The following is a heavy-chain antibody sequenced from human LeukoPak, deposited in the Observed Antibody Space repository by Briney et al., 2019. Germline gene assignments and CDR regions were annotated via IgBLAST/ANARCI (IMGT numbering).Heavy chain of an antibody. CDR1: GLTFSTYA. CDR2: ISGSGGNT. J-gene: IGHJ4*02. CDR3: AKRLAYTSGGSDYFDY. Sequence: GGSLRLSCAAPGLTFSTYAMTWVRQAPGKGLEWVSAISGSGGNTYYAVSVKGRFTISRDNSKNTLSLQMNSLRAEDTAVYYCAKRLAYTSGGSDYFDYWGQGTLVTVSS. V-gene: IGHV3-23*01. D-gene: IGHD3-10*01.